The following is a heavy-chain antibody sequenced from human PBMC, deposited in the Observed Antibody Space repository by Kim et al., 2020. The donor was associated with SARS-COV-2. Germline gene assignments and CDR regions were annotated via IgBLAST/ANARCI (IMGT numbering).Heavy chain of an antibody. Sequence: ASVKVSCKASGYTFTSYGISWVRQAPGQGLEWMGWISAYNGNTNYAQKLQGRVTMTTDTSTSTAYMELRSLRSDDTAVYYCARADFFSGYDLRGFDYWGQGTLVTVSS. CDR3: ARADFFSGYDLRGFDY. J-gene: IGHJ4*02. CDR2: ISAYNGNT. V-gene: IGHV1-18*01. CDR1: GYTFTSYG. D-gene: IGHD5-12*01.